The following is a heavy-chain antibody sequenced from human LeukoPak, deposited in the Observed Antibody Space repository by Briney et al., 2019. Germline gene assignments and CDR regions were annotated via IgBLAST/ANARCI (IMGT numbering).Heavy chain of an antibody. CDR3: AKDPTYSGSYYNDY. V-gene: IGHV3-23*01. D-gene: IGHD1-26*01. CDR1: GFTFSSYA. CDR2: ISGSGGST. Sequence: GGSLRLSCAASGFTFSSYAMSWVRQAPGKGLEWVSAISGSGGSTYYADSVKGRFTISRDNSKNTLYLQMNSLRAEDTAVYYCAKDPTYSGSYYNDYWGQGTLVTVSS. J-gene: IGHJ4*02.